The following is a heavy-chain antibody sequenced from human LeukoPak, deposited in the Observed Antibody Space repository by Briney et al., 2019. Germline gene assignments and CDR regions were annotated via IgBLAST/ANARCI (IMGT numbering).Heavy chain of an antibody. Sequence: GGSLRLSCAASGFTFSHYGMYWVRQAPGKGLEWVAFIRYDGTNEYNAAVKGRFTVSRDNSKNTLYLHMNSLRGDDTAVYYCAKEGPDYSVAAGLEYWGQGTLVTVSS. CDR2: IRYDGTNE. CDR3: AKEGPDYSVAAGLEY. V-gene: IGHV3-30*02. CDR1: GFTFSHYG. D-gene: IGHD6-13*01. J-gene: IGHJ4*02.